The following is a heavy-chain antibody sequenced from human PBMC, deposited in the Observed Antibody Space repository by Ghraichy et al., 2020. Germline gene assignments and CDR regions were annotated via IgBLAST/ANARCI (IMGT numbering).Heavy chain of an antibody. V-gene: IGHV4-34*01. D-gene: IGHD3-22*01. CDR1: GGSFSGYY. CDR2: INHSGST. Sequence: SETLSLTCAVYGGSFSGYYWSWIRQPPGKGLEWIGEINHSGSTNYNPSLKSRVTISVDTSKNQFSLKLSSVTAEDTAVYYCARGHYYYDSSAQGYWGQGTLVTVSS. CDR3: ARGHYYYDSSAQGY. J-gene: IGHJ4*02.